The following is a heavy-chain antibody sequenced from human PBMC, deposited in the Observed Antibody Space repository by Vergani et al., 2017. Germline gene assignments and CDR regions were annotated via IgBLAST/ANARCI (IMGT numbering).Heavy chain of an antibody. D-gene: IGHD3-16*01. CDR3: ASNPRLGGDVVDS. J-gene: IGHJ4*02. Sequence: QVQLQQWGPGLVTPSGTLSLTCAVYGGSISSDNWWNWVRQAPGKGLHWIGEIHRSRSTNYNPSLRRRVTISLDNAQNQFSLKRTSVTAADTAVYFCASNPRLGGDVVDSWGQGTLVTVSS. V-gene: IGHV4-4*02. CDR1: GGSISSDNW. CDR2: IHRSRST.